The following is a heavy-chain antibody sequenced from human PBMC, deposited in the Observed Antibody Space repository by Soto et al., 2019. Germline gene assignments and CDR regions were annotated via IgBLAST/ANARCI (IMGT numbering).Heavy chain of an antibody. CDR1: GFTFSSYW. J-gene: IGHJ3*02. Sequence: GGSLRLSCAASGFTFSSYWMHWVRQAPGKGLVWVSRINSDGSSTSYADSVKGRFTISRDNAKNTLYLQMNSLRAEDTAVYYCAREHSPEPNGDSDAFDIWGQGTMVTASS. CDR3: AREHSPEPNGDSDAFDI. V-gene: IGHV3-74*01. CDR2: INSDGSST. D-gene: IGHD1-1*01.